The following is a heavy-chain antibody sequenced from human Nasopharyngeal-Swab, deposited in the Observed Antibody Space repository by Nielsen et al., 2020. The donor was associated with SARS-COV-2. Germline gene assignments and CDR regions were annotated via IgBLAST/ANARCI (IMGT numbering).Heavy chain of an antibody. CDR2: IYSGGST. J-gene: IGHJ4*02. D-gene: IGHD1-26*01. CDR3: ARDIGGSSGDY. Sequence: GGSLRLSCAASGFTVSSNYMSWVGQAPGKGLEWVSVIYSGGSTYYADSVKGRFTISRDNSKNTLYLQMNSLRAEDTAVYYCARDIGGSSGDYWGQGTLVTVSS. CDR1: GFTVSSNY. V-gene: IGHV3-53*01.